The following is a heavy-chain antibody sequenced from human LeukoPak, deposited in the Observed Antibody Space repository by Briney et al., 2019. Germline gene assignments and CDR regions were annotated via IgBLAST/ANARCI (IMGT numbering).Heavy chain of an antibody. D-gene: IGHD4-17*01. Sequence: GGSLRLSCAASGFTFSSYGMHWVRQAPGKGLEWVALISDDGGKKYYADSVKGRFTISRDNFKNTLYLQMNSLRAEDTALYYCAKDLDHDYDDYGLDYWGQGTLVTVSS. CDR2: ISDDGGKK. CDR3: AKDLDHDYDDYGLDY. CDR1: GFTFSSYG. J-gene: IGHJ4*02. V-gene: IGHV3-30*18.